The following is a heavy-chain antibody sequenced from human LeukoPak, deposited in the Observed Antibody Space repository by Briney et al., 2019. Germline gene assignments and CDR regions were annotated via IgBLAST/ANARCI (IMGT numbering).Heavy chain of an antibody. Sequence: PGGSLRLSCAVSGFTFSAYGMHWVRQAPGKGLEWVAVISYDGSYQAYADSVKGRSTVSRDSSKNTLYLQLNSLRPEDTGLYYCARERRRDGYNYKDYWGQGTQVSVSS. CDR3: ARERRRDGYNYKDY. D-gene: IGHD5-24*01. J-gene: IGHJ4*02. CDR2: ISYDGSYQ. V-gene: IGHV3-30*04. CDR1: GFTFSAYG.